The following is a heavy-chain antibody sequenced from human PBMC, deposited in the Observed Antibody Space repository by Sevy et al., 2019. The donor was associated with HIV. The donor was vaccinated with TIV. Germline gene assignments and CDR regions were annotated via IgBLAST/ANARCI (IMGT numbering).Heavy chain of an antibody. D-gene: IGHD5-12*01. CDR3: ARNTGFAYGDNWFDP. V-gene: IGHV3-20*04. CDR2: INWNGGTK. Sequence: GGSLRLSCAVSGFTFENYGMSWVRQAPGKGLEWVTGINWNGGTKNYADSVNVRFTISRDNAKNSLNLQMDSLRVEDTAVYYCARNTGFAYGDNWFDPWGQGTLVTVSS. CDR1: GFTFENYG. J-gene: IGHJ5*02.